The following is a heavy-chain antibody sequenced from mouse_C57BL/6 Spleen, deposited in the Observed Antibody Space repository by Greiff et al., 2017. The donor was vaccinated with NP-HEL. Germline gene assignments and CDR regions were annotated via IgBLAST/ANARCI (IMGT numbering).Heavy chain of an antibody. CDR2: ISSGSSTI. CDR1: GFTFSDYG. Sequence: EVKLVESGGGLVKPGGSLKLSCAASGFTFSDYGMHWVRQAPEKGLEWVAYISSGSSTIYYADTVKGRFTISRDNAKNTLFLQMTSLRSEDTAMYYCARDTTVVADYWGQGTTLTVSS. V-gene: IGHV5-17*01. D-gene: IGHD1-1*01. CDR3: ARDTTVVADY. J-gene: IGHJ2*01.